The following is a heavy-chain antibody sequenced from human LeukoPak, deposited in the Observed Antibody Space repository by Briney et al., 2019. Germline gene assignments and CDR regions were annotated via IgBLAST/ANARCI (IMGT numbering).Heavy chain of an antibody. D-gene: IGHD3-10*01. CDR2: IYYSGST. CDR1: GGSISSYY. V-gene: IGHV4-59*01. CDR3: ARSGLGFGELFGWFDP. Sequence: SETLSLTCTVSGGSISSYYWSWIRQPPGKGLEWLGYIYYSGSTNYNPSLKNRVSISVDTSKNQFSLKLSSVTAADTAVYYCARSGLGFGELFGWFDPWGQGTLVTVSS. J-gene: IGHJ5*02.